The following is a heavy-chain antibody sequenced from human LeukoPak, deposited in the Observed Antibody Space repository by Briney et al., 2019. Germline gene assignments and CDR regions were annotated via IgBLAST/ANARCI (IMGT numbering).Heavy chain of an antibody. D-gene: IGHD2-2*01. J-gene: IGHJ6*03. CDR3: ARVLSPYCSSTSCPSLKYYYYYYMDV. Sequence: ASVKVSCKASGYTFTGYYMHWVRQAPGQGLEWMGWINPNSGGTNYAKKFQGRVTMTRATSISTAYMELSRLRSDDTAVYYCARVLSPYCSSTSCPSLKYYYYYYMDVWGKGTTVTVSS. CDR2: INPNSGGT. CDR1: GYTFTGYY. V-gene: IGHV1-2*02.